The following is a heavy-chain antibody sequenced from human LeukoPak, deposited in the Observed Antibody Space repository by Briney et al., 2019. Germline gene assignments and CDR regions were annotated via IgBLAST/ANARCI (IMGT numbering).Heavy chain of an antibody. J-gene: IGHJ4*02. CDR3: ANHAEGPDY. D-gene: IGHD1-14*01. V-gene: IGHV3-30-3*01. CDR2: ISYDGSNK. Sequence: GGSLRLSCAASGFTFSSYAMHWVRQAPGKGLEWVAVISYDGSNKYYADSVKGRFTISRDNSKDTLYLQMNTLRPEDTAVYYCANHAEGPDYWGQGTLVTVSS. CDR1: GFTFSSYA.